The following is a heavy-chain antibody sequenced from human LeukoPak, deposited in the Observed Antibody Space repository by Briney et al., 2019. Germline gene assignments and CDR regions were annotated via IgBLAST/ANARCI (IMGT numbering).Heavy chain of an antibody. CDR2: ISSSGSTI. J-gene: IGHJ4*02. V-gene: IGHV3-48*03. Sequence: GGSLRLSCAASGFTFSSYEMNWVRQAPGKGLEWVSYISSSGSTIYYADSVKGRFTISRDNAKNSLYLQMNSLRAEDTAVYYCASPDLWFGDLDDYWGQGTLVTVSS. CDR1: GFTFSSYE. D-gene: IGHD3-10*01. CDR3: ASPDLWFGDLDDY.